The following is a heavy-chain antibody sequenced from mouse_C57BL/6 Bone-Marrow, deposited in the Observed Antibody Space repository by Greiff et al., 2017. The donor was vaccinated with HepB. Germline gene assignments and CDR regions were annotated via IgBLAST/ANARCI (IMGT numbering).Heavy chain of an antibody. J-gene: IGHJ3*01. V-gene: IGHV1-54*01. CDR3: ARRGYYGSSYEAWFAY. CDR1: EYAFTNYL. Sequence: QVQLQQSGAELVRPGTSVKVSCKASEYAFTNYLIEWVKQRPGQGLEWIGVINPGSGGTNYNEKFKGKATLTADKSSSTAYMQLSSLTSEDSAVYFCARRGYYGSSYEAWFAYWGQGTLVTVSA. CDR2: INPGSGGT. D-gene: IGHD1-1*01.